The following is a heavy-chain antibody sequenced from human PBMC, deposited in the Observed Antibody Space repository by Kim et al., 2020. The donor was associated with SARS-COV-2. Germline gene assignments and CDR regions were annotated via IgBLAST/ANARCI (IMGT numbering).Heavy chain of an antibody. D-gene: IGHD3-3*01. CDR2: INPNSGGT. J-gene: IGHJ6*02. CDR1: GYTFTGYY. V-gene: IGHV1-2*02. CDR3: AREGITIFGVVTRYYYYGMDV. Sequence: ASVKVSCKASGYTFTGYYMHWVRQAPGQGLEWMGWINPNSGGTNYAQKFQGRVTMTRDTSISTAYMELSRLRSDDTAVYYCAREGITIFGVVTRYYYYGMDVWGQGTTVTVSS.